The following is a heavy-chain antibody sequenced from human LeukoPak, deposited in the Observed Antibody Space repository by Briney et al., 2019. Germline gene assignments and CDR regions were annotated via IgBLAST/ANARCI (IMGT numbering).Heavy chain of an antibody. D-gene: IGHD3-10*01. Sequence: TSETLSLTCAVYGGSFSGYYWSWIRQPPGKGLEWIGEINHSGSTNYNPSLKSRVTISVDTSKNQFSLKLSSVTAADTAVYYCARGSSYYYGSGSLNWGQGTLVTVSS. J-gene: IGHJ4*02. CDR2: INHSGST. V-gene: IGHV4-34*01. CDR3: ARGSSYYYGSGSLN. CDR1: GGSFSGYY.